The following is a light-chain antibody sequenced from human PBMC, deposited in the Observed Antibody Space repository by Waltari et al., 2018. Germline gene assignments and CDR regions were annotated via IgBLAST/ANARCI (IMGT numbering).Light chain of an antibody. CDR2: GNS. J-gene: IGLJ2*01. Sequence: QSVLTQPPSVSGAPGQRVTISCTGSRSNIGAGSDVHWYQHLPGTAPKLLIYGNSNRPSGVPDRFSGSKSGTSASLAITGLQAEDEAEYYCQSYDSSLSGSVVFGGGTKLTVL. CDR1: RSNIGAGSD. CDR3: QSYDSSLSGSVV. V-gene: IGLV1-40*01.